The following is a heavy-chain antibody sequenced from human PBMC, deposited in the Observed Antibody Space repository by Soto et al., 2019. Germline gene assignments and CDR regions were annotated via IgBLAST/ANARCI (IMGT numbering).Heavy chain of an antibody. J-gene: IGHJ4*02. D-gene: IGHD6-13*01. Sequence: GSLRLSCAASGFTFSSYWMSWVRQAPGKGLEWVANIKQDGSEKYYVDSVKGRFTISRDNAKNSLYLQMNSLRAEDTAVYYCARDQGIAAAGTSDYWGQGTLVTVSS. V-gene: IGHV3-7*05. CDR3: ARDQGIAAAGTSDY. CDR2: IKQDGSEK. CDR1: GFTFSSYW.